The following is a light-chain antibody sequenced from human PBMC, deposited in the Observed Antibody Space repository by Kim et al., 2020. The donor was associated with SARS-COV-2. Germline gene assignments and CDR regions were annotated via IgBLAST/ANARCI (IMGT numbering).Light chain of an antibody. V-gene: IGKV3-15*01. J-gene: IGKJ1*01. CDR1: QSVSTN. CDR2: GAS. CDR3: QQYNDWPRWT. Sequence: SPGERATLSCRASQSVSTNLAWYQQNPGQAPRLLIYGASARATGFPARFSGSGSGTEFTLTISSLQSEDFAVYYCQQYNDWPRWTFGQGTKVEIK.